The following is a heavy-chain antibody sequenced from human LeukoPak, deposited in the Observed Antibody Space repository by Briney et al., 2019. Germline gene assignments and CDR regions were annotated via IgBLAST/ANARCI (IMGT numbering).Heavy chain of an antibody. CDR2: IYPGDSDS. V-gene: IGHV5-51*01. Sequence: GESLKISCKGSGYNFTSYWIGWVRQMPGKGLEWMGIIYPGDSDSRLSPSLQGQVTISADKSISTAYLQWSSLKASDTAMYYCARQLAAAGMFDPWGQGTLVTVSS. CDR3: ARQLAAAGMFDP. D-gene: IGHD6-13*01. CDR1: GYNFTSYW. J-gene: IGHJ5*02.